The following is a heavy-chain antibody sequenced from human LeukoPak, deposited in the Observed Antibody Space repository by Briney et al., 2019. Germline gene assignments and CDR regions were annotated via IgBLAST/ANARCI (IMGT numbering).Heavy chain of an antibody. CDR1: GFTFSSYA. CDR3: AKKKTNTWYAFDY. CDR2: ITDIGGNT. D-gene: IGHD6-13*01. Sequence: GGSLRLSCAASGFTFSSYAMSWVRQAPGKGLEWVSGITDIGGNTYYADSVKGRFTISRDNPRNTLYLQMSSLRADDTALYYCAKKKTNTWYAFDYWGQGALVTVSS. V-gene: IGHV3-23*01. J-gene: IGHJ4*02.